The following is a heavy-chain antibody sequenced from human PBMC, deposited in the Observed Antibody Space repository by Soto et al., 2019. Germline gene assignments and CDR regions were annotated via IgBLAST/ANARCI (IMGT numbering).Heavy chain of an antibody. D-gene: IGHD1-26*01. Sequence: VQMVQSGAEVKEPGSSVKVSCTNSGDTFSHYVMSWVRQAPGQGLEWMGSLAPSSGSPNYAERFEGRLTISADAVKSTMYMELSSIKYDDTAVYYCARLGLGSRRWGQGTMVTVSS. V-gene: IGHV1-69*18. J-gene: IGHJ3*01. CDR3: ARLGLGSRR. CDR1: GDTFSHYV. CDR2: LAPSSGSP.